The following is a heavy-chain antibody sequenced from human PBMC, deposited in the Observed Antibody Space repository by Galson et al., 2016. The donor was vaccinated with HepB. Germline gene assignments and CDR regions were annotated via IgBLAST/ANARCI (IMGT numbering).Heavy chain of an antibody. V-gene: IGHV1-18*01. J-gene: IGHJ4*02. D-gene: IGHD2-15*01. Sequence: SVKVSCKASGYTFTSYGISWVRQAPGQGLEWMGWITLYNHNTNYAQKLQGRVTITTDTSTSTAYMELRSLRSDDTAVYYCARHPLGVVVADDHFDYWGQGTLVTVSS. CDR1: GYTFTSYG. CDR3: ARHPLGVVVADDHFDY. CDR2: ITLYNHNT.